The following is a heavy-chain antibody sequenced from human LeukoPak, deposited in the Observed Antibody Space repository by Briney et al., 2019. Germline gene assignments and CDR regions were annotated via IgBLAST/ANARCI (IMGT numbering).Heavy chain of an antibody. Sequence: ASVKVSCKASGYTFTGYYMHWVRQAPGQGLEWMGWINPNSGGTNYAQKFQGRVTITRDTSIRTVYVDLTRLRYDDTAVCYCASRGIADPNFDYWGQGTLVTVSS. V-gene: IGHV1-2*02. CDR3: ASRGIADPNFDY. D-gene: IGHD6-13*01. CDR2: INPNSGGT. J-gene: IGHJ4*02. CDR1: GYTFTGYY.